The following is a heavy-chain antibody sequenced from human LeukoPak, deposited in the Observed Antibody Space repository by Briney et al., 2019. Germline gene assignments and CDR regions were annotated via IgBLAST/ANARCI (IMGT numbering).Heavy chain of an antibody. Sequence: PGGSLRLSCAASGFTFSSYSMNWVRQAPGKGLEWVSSISSSSSYIYYADSVKGRFTISRDNAKNSLYLQINSLRAEDTAVYYCARDLTLSGQYSGSYDRAFDIWGQGTMVTVSS. J-gene: IGHJ3*02. CDR3: ARDLTLSGQYSGSYDRAFDI. CDR1: GFTFSSYS. CDR2: ISSSSSYI. D-gene: IGHD1-26*01. V-gene: IGHV3-21*01.